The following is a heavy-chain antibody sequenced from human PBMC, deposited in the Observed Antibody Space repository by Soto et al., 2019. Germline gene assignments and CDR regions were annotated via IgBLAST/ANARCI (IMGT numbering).Heavy chain of an antibody. Sequence: QEQLVQSGAEVKKPGASVRVACKASGYTFTDYYIHWLRQAPGQGLEWMGWVNHHSGATKFAQKFQGSVTMTSDMSISTAYMDLPGLKSDDTAVYYCARPPTPWEPYAFHIWGPGTLVTVSS. V-gene: IGHV1-2*04. J-gene: IGHJ3*02. CDR3: ARPPTPWEPYAFHI. D-gene: IGHD1-26*01. CDR2: VNHHSGAT. CDR1: GYTFTDYY.